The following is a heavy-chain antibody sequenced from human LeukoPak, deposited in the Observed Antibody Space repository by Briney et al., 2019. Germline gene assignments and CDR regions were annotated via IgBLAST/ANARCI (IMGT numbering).Heavy chain of an antibody. CDR3: ARRSCLYYDSSVDY. D-gene: IGHD3-22*01. CDR1: GDSISSSSYY. Sequence: PSETLSPTCTVSGDSISSSSYYWGWIRQPPGKGLEWIGRIYYSGSTYYNPSLKSRLTISVDTSKNQFSLKLSSVTAADTAVYYCARRSCLYYDSSVDYWGQGTLVTVSS. CDR2: IYYSGST. J-gene: IGHJ4*02. V-gene: IGHV4-39*01.